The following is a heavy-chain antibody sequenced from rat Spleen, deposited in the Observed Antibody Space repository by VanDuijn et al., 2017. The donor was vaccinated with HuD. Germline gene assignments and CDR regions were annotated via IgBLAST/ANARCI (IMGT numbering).Heavy chain of an antibody. V-gene: IGHV5-25*01. CDR2: ISTGGGNT. CDR1: GFTFSDYY. CDR3: ARRGYNNQWYFDF. D-gene: IGHD1-10*01. Sequence: EVQLVESGGGLVQPGGSLKLSCAASGFTFSDYYMAWVRQTPTKGLEWVASISTGGGNTYYRDSVKGRFTISRDNAKSTLYLQMNSLRSEDTATYYCARRGYNNQWYFDFWGPGTMVTVSS. J-gene: IGHJ1*01.